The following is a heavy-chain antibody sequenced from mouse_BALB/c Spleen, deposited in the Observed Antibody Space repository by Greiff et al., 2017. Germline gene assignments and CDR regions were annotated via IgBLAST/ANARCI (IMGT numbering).Heavy chain of an antibody. CDR3: ASDGYY. D-gene: IGHD2-3*01. CDR2: IYPGDGDT. J-gene: IGHJ2*01. CDR1: GYAFSSSW. Sequence: VQLQQSGPELVKPGASVKISCKASGYAFSSSWMNWVKQRPGQGLEWIGRIYPGDGDTNYNGKFKGKATLTADKSSSTAYMQLSSLTSVDSAVYFCASDGYYWGQGTTLTVSS. V-gene: IGHV1-82*01.